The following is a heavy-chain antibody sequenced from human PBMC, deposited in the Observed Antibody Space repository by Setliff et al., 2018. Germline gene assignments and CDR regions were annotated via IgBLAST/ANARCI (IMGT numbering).Heavy chain of an antibody. CDR3: AKPNEPRSPGYFDY. V-gene: IGHV3-30-3*02. Sequence: GGSLRLSCAASGFTFSSYAMHWVRQAPGKGLEWVAVISYDGSNKYYADSVKGRFTISRDNSKNTLYLQMNSLRAEDTAVYYCAKPNEPRSPGYFDYWGQGTLVTVSS. CDR2: ISYDGSNK. CDR1: GFTFSSYA. J-gene: IGHJ4*02. D-gene: IGHD1-1*01.